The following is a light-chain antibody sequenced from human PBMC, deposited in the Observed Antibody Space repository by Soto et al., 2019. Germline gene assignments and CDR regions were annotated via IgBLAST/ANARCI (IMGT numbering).Light chain of an antibody. CDR1: QSVSRD. Sequence: DIVLTQSPATLSLFPGERATLSCRASQSVSRDFAWYQQKPGQAPRLLIYDASNRATGIPARFSGSGSGTDFTLTINSLQPEDFAVYYCQHRHNFGPGTKVDFK. CDR2: DAS. V-gene: IGKV3-11*01. J-gene: IGKJ3*01. CDR3: QHRHN.